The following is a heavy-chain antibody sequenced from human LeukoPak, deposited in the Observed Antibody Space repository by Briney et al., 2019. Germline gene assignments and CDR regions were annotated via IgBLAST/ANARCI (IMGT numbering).Heavy chain of an antibody. Sequence: ASVKVSCKASGYTFIGYDLHWVRQAPGQGLEWMGWINPNSGGTNYAQKFQGRVTMTRDTSISTAYMELNRLRSDDTAVYYCARDFTVFDDWGQGTLVTVSS. CDR2: INPNSGGT. D-gene: IGHD4-17*01. J-gene: IGHJ4*02. V-gene: IGHV1-2*02. CDR1: GYTFIGYD. CDR3: ARDFTVFDD.